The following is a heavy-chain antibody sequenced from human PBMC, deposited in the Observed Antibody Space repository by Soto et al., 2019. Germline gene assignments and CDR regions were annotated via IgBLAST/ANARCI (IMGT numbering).Heavy chain of an antibody. D-gene: IGHD1-26*01. V-gene: IGHV4-30-4*01. CDR2: IYYSGST. Sequence: SETLSLTCTVSGGSISSGDYYWSWIRQPPGKGLEWIGYIYYSGSTYYNPSLKSRVTISVARSKNQFSLKLSSVTAADTAVYYCAGAVGIVGATTEGEDFWGQGSLVTGSS. CDR1: GGSISSGDYY. J-gene: IGHJ4*02. CDR3: AGAVGIVGATTEGEDF.